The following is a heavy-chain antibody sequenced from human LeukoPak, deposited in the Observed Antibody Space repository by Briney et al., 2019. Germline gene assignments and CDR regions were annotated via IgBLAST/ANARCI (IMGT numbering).Heavy chain of an antibody. D-gene: IGHD2-2*02. CDR3: ALYFDTYYFDY. J-gene: IGHJ4*02. Sequence: GESLKISCKGSGYTFTSYWSGWVGQMPGKGLEWMGTIYPGDSDTRYRPSFQGQVTISADKSISTAYLQWSSLKASDTAMYYCALYFDTYYFDYWGQGTLVTVSS. CDR1: GYTFTSYW. CDR2: IYPGDSDT. V-gene: IGHV5-51*01.